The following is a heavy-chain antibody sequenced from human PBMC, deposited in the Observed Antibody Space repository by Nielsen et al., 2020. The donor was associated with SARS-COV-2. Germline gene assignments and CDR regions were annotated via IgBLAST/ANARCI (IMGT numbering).Heavy chain of an antibody. CDR3: ATIAAAGNWYFDL. J-gene: IGHJ2*01. V-gene: IGHV3-21*04. CDR1: GFTFSSYS. D-gene: IGHD6-13*01. CDR2: ISSSSSYI. Sequence: GGSLRLSCAASGFTFSSYSMNWVRQAPGKGLEWVSSISSSSSYIYYADSVKGRFTISRDNAENSLYLQMNSLRAENTALYYCATIAAAGNWYFDLWGRGTLVTVSS.